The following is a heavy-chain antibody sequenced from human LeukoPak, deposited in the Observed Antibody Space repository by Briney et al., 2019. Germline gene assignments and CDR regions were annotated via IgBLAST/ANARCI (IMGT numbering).Heavy chain of an antibody. Sequence: GESLKISCKASGYNFSTYWIGWVRQMPGKGLEWMGIIYPGDSDTRYSPSFQGQVTISADKSISTAYLQWSSLTASDTAIYYCARQKGSASIIPFDIWGQGTMVTVSS. CDR1: GYNFSTYW. V-gene: IGHV5-51*01. J-gene: IGHJ3*02. CDR2: IYPGDSDT. D-gene: IGHD2/OR15-2a*01. CDR3: ARQKGSASIIPFDI.